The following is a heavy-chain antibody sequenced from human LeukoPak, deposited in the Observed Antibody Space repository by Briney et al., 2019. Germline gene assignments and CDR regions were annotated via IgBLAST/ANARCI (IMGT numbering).Heavy chain of an antibody. J-gene: IGHJ3*02. V-gene: IGHV4-30-4*01. D-gene: IGHD3-10*01. CDR3: ARDLGITMVRGAEIDAFDI. Sequence: SETLSLTCTVSGGSISSGDYYWSWIRQPPGKGLEWIGYIYYSGSTYYNPSLKSRVTISVDTSKNQFSLKLSSVTAADTAVYYCARDLGITMVRGAEIDAFDIWGQGTMATVSS. CDR2: IYYSGST. CDR1: GGSISSGDYY.